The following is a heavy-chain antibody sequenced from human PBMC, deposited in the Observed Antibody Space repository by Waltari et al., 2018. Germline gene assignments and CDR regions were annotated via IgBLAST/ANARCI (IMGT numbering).Heavy chain of an antibody. CDR3: ARGLLNAYTFDF. D-gene: IGHD2-15*01. V-gene: IGHV3-11*06. J-gene: IGHJ4*02. Sequence: QVQVEESGGDLVEPGGSLRPSWAASGFSFSDYYMSWFRQAPGKGLEWVSYIGANGHKINADSVKGRFTISRDNAKNSLYLQMNSLTVEDSAVYFCARGLLNAYTFDFWGQGTLVTVSS. CDR1: GFSFSDYY. CDR2: IGANGHK.